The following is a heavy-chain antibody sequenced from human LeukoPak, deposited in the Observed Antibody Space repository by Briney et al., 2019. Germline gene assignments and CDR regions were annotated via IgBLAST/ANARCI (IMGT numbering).Heavy chain of an antibody. Sequence: GGSLRLSCAASGFTFSSYSMNWVRQAPGKGLGWVSSISGSSSYIYYADSVKGRFTISRDNAKNSLYLQMNSLRAEDTAVYYCARARVATMRLDYWGQGTLVTVSS. V-gene: IGHV3-21*01. J-gene: IGHJ4*02. D-gene: IGHD5-12*01. CDR1: GFTFSSYS. CDR2: ISGSSSYI. CDR3: ARARVATMRLDY.